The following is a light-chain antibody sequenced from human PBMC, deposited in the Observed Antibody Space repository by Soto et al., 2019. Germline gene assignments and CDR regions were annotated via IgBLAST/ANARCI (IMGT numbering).Light chain of an antibody. V-gene: IGLV1-40*01. CDR3: QSYDNSLNEWV. CDR2: GNN. J-gene: IGLJ3*02. CDR1: ASSIAARYD. Sequence: QSVLTQPPSVSGAPGQRVTISCTGTASSIAARYDVHWYQQIPGKAPKLLIYGNNNRPSGVPDRFSASKSGISASLAITGLQAADEADYYCQSYDNSLNEWVFGGGTKLTVL.